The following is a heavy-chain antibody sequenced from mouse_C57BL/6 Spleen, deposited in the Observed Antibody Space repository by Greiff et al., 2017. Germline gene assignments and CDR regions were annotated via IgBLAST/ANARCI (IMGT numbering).Heavy chain of an antibody. CDR3: ARLGIGFAY. D-gene: IGHD4-1*01. V-gene: IGHV1-18*01. J-gene: IGHJ3*01. CDR1: GYTFTDYN. Sequence: EVQLVESGPELVKPGASVKIPCKASGYTFTDYNMDWVKQSHGKSLEWIGDINPNNGGTIYNQKFKGKATLTVDKSSSTAYMELRSLTSEDTAVYYCARLGIGFAYWGQGTLVTVSA. CDR2: INPNNGGT.